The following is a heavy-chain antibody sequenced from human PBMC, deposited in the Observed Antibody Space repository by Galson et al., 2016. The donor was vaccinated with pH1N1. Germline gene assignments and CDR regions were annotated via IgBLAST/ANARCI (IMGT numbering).Heavy chain of an antibody. J-gene: IGHJ5*02. CDR1: GGSVNSGAQY. CDR3: ARVGVKARTIVPAASYWFDP. CDR2: IYYTGKT. Sequence: TLSLTCAVSGGSVNSGAQYWGWIRQHPGKGLEWIGYIYYTGKTYYNPSLESRLTITIDTSQNQFSLKLTSLTVADTAIYYCARVGVKARTIVPAASYWFDPWGPGTLVTVSS. V-gene: IGHV4-31*11. D-gene: IGHD2-2*01.